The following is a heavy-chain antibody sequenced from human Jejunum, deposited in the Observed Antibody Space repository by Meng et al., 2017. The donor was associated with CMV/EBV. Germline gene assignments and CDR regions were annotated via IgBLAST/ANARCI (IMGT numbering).Heavy chain of an antibody. D-gene: IGHD1/OR15-1a*01. Sequence: EVGLVGSGGGLVRPGGSLRLSCAGSGFTFSSNWMHWVRQAPGKGLVWVSHINSDGSDTNYADSVKGRFTISRDNAKNTLYLQMNSLRDEDTAVYYCARVEQEMCWGQGTLVTVSS. CDR2: INSDGSDT. J-gene: IGHJ4*02. CDR3: ARVEQEMC. CDR1: GFTFSSNW. V-gene: IGHV3-74*01.